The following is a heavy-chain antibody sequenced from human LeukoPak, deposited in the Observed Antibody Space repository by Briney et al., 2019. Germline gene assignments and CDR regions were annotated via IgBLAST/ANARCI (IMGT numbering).Heavy chain of an antibody. D-gene: IGHD2-8*01. J-gene: IGHJ3*02. Sequence: SETLSLTCTVSGGSISSSSYYWGWIRQPPGKGLEWIGSIYYSGSTYYNPSLKSRVTISVDTSKNQFSLKLSSVTAADTAVYYCARIRGVRLRAFDIWGQGTMVTVSS. CDR2: IYYSGST. V-gene: IGHV4-39*01. CDR3: ARIRGVRLRAFDI. CDR1: GGSISSSSYY.